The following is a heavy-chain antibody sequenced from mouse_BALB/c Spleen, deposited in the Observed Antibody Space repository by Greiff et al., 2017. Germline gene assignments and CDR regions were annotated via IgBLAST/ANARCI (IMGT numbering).Heavy chain of an antibody. CDR1: GFTFSSYA. V-gene: IGHV5-6-5*01. J-gene: IGHJ3*01. CDR3: ARDYYGYDAY. CDR2: ISSGGST. Sequence: EVQLVESGGGLVKPGGSLKLSCAASGFTFSSYAMSWVRQTPEKRLEWVASISSGGSTYYPDSVKGRFTISRDNARNILYLQMSSLRSEDTAMYYCARDYYGYDAYWGQGTLVTVSA. D-gene: IGHD2-2*01.